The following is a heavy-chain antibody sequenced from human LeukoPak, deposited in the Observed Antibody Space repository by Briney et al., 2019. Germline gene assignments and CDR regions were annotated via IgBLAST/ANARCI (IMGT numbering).Heavy chain of an antibody. CDR1: GFTFDDYA. V-gene: IGHV3-9*01. J-gene: IGHJ4*02. D-gene: IGHD1-26*01. CDR3: AKEGAGHDGRFGY. Sequence: PGGSLRLSCAASGFTFDDYAMHWVRQAPGKGLEWVSGISWNSGGIGYADSVKGRFTISRDNAKNSLYLQMNSLRAEDTAFYCAKEGAGHDGRFGYWGQGTLVTVSS. CDR2: ISWNSGGI.